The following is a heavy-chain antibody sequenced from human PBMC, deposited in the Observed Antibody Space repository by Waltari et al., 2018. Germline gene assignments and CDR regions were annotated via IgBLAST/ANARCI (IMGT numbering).Heavy chain of an antibody. CDR2: IIPIFGTA. V-gene: IGHV1-69*01. CDR3: ANHNIAAAALLDY. CDR1: GGTFSSYA. Sequence: GGTFSSYAISWVRQAPGQGLEWMGGIIPIFGTANYAQKFQGRVTITADESTSTAYMELSSLRSEDTAVYYCANHNIAAAALLDYWGQGTLVTVSS. D-gene: IGHD6-13*01. J-gene: IGHJ4*02.